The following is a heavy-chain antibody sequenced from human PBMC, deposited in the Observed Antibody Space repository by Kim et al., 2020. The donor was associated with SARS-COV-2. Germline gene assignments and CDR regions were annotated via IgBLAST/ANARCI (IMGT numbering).Heavy chain of an antibody. J-gene: IGHJ2*01. CDR3: ATAPRVPWYFDL. Sequence: IYAQEFQGRVTMTEDTSTDTAYMELSSLRSEDTAVYYCATAPRVPWYFDLWGRGTLVTVSS. V-gene: IGHV1-24*01.